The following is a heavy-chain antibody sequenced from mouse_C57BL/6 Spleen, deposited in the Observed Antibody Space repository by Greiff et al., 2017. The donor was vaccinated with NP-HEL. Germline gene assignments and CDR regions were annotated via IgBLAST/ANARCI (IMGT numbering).Heavy chain of an antibody. CDR3: ARGSRYFDV. V-gene: IGHV1-4*01. CDR1: GYTFTSYT. CDR2: INPSSGYT. Sequence: QVQLQQSGAELARPGASVKMSCKASGYTFTSYTMHWVKQRPGQGLEWIGYINPSSGYTKYNQKFKDTATLTADKSSSTAYMQLSSLTSEDSAVYYCARGSRYFDVWGTGTTVTVSS. J-gene: IGHJ1*03. D-gene: IGHD1-1*01.